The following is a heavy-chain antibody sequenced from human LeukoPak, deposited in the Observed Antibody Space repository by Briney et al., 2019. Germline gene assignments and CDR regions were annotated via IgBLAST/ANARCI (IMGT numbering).Heavy chain of an antibody. Sequence: SETLSLTCGVSGVSISSSNWWTWVRQPPGKGLEWIGEIFHSGSANYNPSLKSRVTISVDKSNNQSSLKLSSATAADTAVYYCARDEGGRFDYWGQGTLVTVSS. D-gene: IGHD3-16*01. J-gene: IGHJ4*02. V-gene: IGHV4-4*02. CDR3: ARDEGGRFDY. CDR1: GVSISSSNW. CDR2: IFHSGSA.